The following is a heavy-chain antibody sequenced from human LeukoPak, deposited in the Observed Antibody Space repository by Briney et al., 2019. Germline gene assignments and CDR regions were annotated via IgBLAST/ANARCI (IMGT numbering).Heavy chain of an antibody. CDR3: AKTPPDYYDSSGYYGSSDY. J-gene: IGHJ4*02. D-gene: IGHD3-22*01. V-gene: IGHV3-23*01. Sequence: PGGSLRLSCAASGFTFSSYAMSWVRQAPGKGLEWVSAISGSGGSTYYADSVKGRFTISRDNSKNTLYLQMNSLRAEDTAVYYCAKTPPDYYDSSGYYGSSDYWGQGTLVTVSS. CDR2: ISGSGGST. CDR1: GFTFSSYA.